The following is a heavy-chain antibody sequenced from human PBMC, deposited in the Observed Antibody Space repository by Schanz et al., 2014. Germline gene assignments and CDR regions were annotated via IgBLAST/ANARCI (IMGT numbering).Heavy chain of an antibody. D-gene: IGHD3-10*01. CDR3: ASGVHVSSLQKGLQF. J-gene: IGHJ1*01. Sequence: DVQLLESGGGLVQPGGSLRLSCAASGFTFNSYAMTWVRQAPGKGLEWFSYIATSSSTRHYADSVKGRVTISRDNAKNSVSLQMRRLRVEDTAVYYCASGVHVSSLQKGLQFWGRGTLVIVSS. CDR2: IATSSSTR. V-gene: IGHV3-48*01. CDR1: GFTFNSYA.